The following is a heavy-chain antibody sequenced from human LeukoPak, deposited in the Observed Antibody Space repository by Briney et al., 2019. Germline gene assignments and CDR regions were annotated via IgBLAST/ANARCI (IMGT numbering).Heavy chain of an antibody. Sequence: GGSLRLSCAASGFTFSSYSMNWVRQAPGKGLEWVSSISSSSSYIYYADSVKGRFTISRDNSKNTLYLQMNSLRAEDTAVYYCAKVVDFWSGPLDYWGQGTLVTVSS. CDR2: ISSSSSYI. J-gene: IGHJ4*02. V-gene: IGHV3-21*04. CDR1: GFTFSSYS. D-gene: IGHD3-3*01. CDR3: AKVVDFWSGPLDY.